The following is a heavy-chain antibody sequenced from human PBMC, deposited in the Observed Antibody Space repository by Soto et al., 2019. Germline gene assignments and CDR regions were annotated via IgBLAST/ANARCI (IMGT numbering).Heavy chain of an antibody. J-gene: IGHJ6*02. Sequence: QPGGSLRLSCAASGFTFSSYWMSWVRQAPGKGLEWVANIKQDGSEKYYVDSVKGRFTISRDNAKNSLYLQMNSLRAEDTAVYYCARARPNYDFWSGYYTKLYYYYYGMDVWGQGTTVTVSS. V-gene: IGHV3-7*03. D-gene: IGHD3-3*01. CDR2: IKQDGSEK. CDR1: GFTFSSYW. CDR3: ARARPNYDFWSGYYTKLYYYYYGMDV.